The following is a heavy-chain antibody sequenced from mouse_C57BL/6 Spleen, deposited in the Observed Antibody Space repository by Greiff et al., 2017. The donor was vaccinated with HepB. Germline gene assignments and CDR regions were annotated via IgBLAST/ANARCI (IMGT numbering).Heavy chain of an antibody. V-gene: IGHV1-4*01. CDR3: AFYDYDYFDY. CDR1: GYTFTSYT. CDR2: INPSSGYT. Sequence: QVTLKVSGAELARPGASVKMSCKASGYTFTSYTMHWVKQRPGQGLEWIGYINPSSGYTKYNQKFKDKATLTADKSSSTAYMQLSSLTSEDSAVYYCAFYDYDYFDYWGQGTTLTVSS. J-gene: IGHJ2*01. D-gene: IGHD2-4*01.